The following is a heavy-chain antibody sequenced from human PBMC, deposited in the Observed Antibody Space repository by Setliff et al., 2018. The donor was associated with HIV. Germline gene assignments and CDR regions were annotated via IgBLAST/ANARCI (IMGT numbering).Heavy chain of an antibody. CDR2: INHNENS. J-gene: IGHJ2*01. CDR3: ARAFANSGAYRGYWYFDL. CDR1: GGSFSGYY. D-gene: IGHD1-26*01. V-gene: IGHV4-34*01. Sequence: PSETLSLTCTVYGGSFSGYYWNWVRQPPGKGLEWIGEINHNENSNCSPSLKSRVTISVDTSKNQFSLKLSSVTVADTAVYYCARAFANSGAYRGYWYFDLWGRGTLVTVSS.